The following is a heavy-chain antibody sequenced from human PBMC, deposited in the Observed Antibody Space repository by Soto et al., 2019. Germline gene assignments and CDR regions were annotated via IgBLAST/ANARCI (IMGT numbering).Heavy chain of an antibody. Sequence: ASVKVSCKASGYTFTSYAMHWVRQAPGQRLEWMGWINAGNGNTKYSQKFQGRVTITRDTSASTAYMELSSLRSEDTAVYYCARGVGPNCTNGVCYTASYGSGSYYPPDYWGQGTLVTVSS. D-gene: IGHD2-8*01. CDR3: ARGVGPNCTNGVCYTASYGSGSYYPPDY. V-gene: IGHV1-3*01. J-gene: IGHJ4*02. CDR1: GYTFTSYA. CDR2: INAGNGNT.